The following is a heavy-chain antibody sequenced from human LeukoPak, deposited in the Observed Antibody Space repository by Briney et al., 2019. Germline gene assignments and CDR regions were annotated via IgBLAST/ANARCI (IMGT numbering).Heavy chain of an antibody. CDR3: ARREEYCSSTSCYPFDY. CDR1: GGSFSGYY. Sequence: SETLSLTCAVYGGSFSGYYWSWIRQPPGKGLEWIGEINHSGSTNYNPSLKSRVTISVDTSKNQFSLKLSSVTAADTAVYYCARREEYCSSTSCYPFDYWGQGTLVTVSS. J-gene: IGHJ4*02. V-gene: IGHV4-34*01. D-gene: IGHD2-2*01. CDR2: INHSGST.